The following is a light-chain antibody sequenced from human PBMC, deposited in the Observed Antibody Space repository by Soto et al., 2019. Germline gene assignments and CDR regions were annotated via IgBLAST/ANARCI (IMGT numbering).Light chain of an antibody. V-gene: IGKV3-20*01. J-gene: IGKJ1*01. CDR3: QQSGSSPMT. CDR2: GAS. Sequence: DIVLTQSPGTLSLSPGERATLSCRASQSVSSSYLAWYQQKPGQAPRLLIYGASSRDTGIPDRFSGSGSGTDFTLTISRLEPEDFAVYYCQQSGSSPMTFGQGTKVEIK. CDR1: QSVSSSY.